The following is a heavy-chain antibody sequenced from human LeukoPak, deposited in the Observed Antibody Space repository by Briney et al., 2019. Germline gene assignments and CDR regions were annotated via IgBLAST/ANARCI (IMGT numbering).Heavy chain of an antibody. D-gene: IGHD5-12*01. J-gene: IGHJ4*02. V-gene: IGHV4-39*07. CDR1: GGSISSSSYY. Sequence: PSETLSLTCTVSGGSISSSSYYWGWIRQPPGKGLEWIGSIHYGGSTYYTASLKSRVTISVNTSKNQFSLKLSSVTAADTAVYYCARALGQYSGYDLWGQGTLVTVSS. CDR2: IHYGGST. CDR3: ARALGQYSGYDL.